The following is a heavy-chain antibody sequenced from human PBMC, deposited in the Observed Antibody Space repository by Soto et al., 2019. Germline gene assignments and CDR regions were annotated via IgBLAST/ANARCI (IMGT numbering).Heavy chain of an antibody. CDR1: GGTFSSYA. CDR2: IIPIFGTA. Sequence: SVKVSCKASGGTFSSYAISWVRQAPGQGLEWMGGIIPIFGTANYAQKFQGRVTITADESTSTAYMELSGLRSEDTAVYYCARAGSYDILTGYPLGFDYWGQGTLVTVSS. V-gene: IGHV1-69*13. J-gene: IGHJ4*02. D-gene: IGHD3-9*01. CDR3: ARAGSYDILTGYPLGFDY.